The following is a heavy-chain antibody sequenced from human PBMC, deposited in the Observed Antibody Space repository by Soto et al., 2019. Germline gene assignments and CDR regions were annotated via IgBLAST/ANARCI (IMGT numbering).Heavy chain of an antibody. CDR3: AREGRGQQLPRKFDY. Sequence: QVQLMQSGAEVKKPGASVKVSCKASGYTFTTYYMHWVRQAPGQGLEWMGIINPSGGGTNYAQKFQDRVTMTSDTSTSTVYMQLSSLRSEDTAVYYCAREGRGQQLPRKFDYWGQGTLLTVSS. J-gene: IGHJ4*02. CDR2: INPSGGGT. V-gene: IGHV1-46*01. D-gene: IGHD6-13*01. CDR1: GYTFTTYY.